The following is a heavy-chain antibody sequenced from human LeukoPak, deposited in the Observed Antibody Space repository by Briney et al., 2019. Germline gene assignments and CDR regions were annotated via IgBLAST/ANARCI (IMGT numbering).Heavy chain of an antibody. CDR1: GFTFSSYW. Sequence: GGSLRLSCAASGFTFSSYWMSWVRRAPGKGLEWVANIKQDGSEKYYVDSVKGRFTISRDNAKNSLYLQMNSLRAEDTAVYYCARRYSSSSRVDYYYYYMDVWGKGTTVTVSS. CDR3: ARRYSSSSRVDYYYYYMDV. V-gene: IGHV3-7*01. CDR2: IKQDGSEK. J-gene: IGHJ6*03. D-gene: IGHD6-6*01.